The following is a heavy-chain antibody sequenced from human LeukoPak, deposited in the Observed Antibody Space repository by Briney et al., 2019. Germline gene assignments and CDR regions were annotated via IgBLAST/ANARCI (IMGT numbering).Heavy chain of an antibody. V-gene: IGHV3-11*04. CDR3: AKDLRHIVVVPAAMDY. CDR2: ISSSGSII. J-gene: IGHJ4*02. Sequence: GGSLRLSCAASGFTFTDYYMSWIRQAPGKGLEWISYISSSGSIIYYADSVKGRFTISRDNSKNTLYLQMNSLRAEDTAVYYCAKDLRHIVVVPAAMDYWGQGTLVTVSS. D-gene: IGHD2-2*01. CDR1: GFTFTDYY.